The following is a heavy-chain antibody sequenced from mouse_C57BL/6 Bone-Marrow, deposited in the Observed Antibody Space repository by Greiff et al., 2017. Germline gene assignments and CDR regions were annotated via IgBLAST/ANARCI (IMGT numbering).Heavy chain of an antibody. J-gene: IGHJ3*01. D-gene: IGHD2-3*01. CDR3: ARGEVYDGYFAWFAY. Sequence: VQLQQSGPELVKPGASVKISCKASGYSFTGYYMNWVKQSPEKSLEWIGEINPSTGGTTYNQKFKAKATLTVDKSSSTAYMQLKSLTSEDSAVYDCARGEVYDGYFAWFAYWGQGTLVTVSA. CDR1: GYSFTGYY. V-gene: IGHV1-42*01. CDR2: INPSTGGT.